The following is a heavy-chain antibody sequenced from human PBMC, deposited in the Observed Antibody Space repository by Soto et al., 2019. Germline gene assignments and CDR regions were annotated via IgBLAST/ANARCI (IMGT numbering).Heavy chain of an antibody. CDR3: ARGLLLWFGELSRRGGYYYYMDV. J-gene: IGHJ6*03. Sequence: QVQLQQWGAGLLKPSETLSLTCAVYGGSFSGYYWSWIRQTPGKGLEWIGEINDRGSTNNNPSRRRRGTILVDMPKKPFSLKLSSVTAADTAVYYCARGLLLWFGELSRRGGYYYYMDVWGKGTTVTVSS. CDR2: INDRGST. D-gene: IGHD3-10*01. CDR1: GGSFSGYY. V-gene: IGHV4-34*04.